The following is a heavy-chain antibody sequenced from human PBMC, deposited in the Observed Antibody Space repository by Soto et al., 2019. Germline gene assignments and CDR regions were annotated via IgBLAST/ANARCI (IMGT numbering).Heavy chain of an antibody. Sequence: QGQLVQSGAEMKKPGASVKVSCKASGHVFSNYGISWVRQAPGQGLEWMGWINSYSGNTKSAQKFQDRVTMTRDTSTTTVYMELRSLRTDDTALYYCASDDPVKAFDIWGQGTMVTVSS. V-gene: IGHV1-18*01. CDR2: INSYSGNT. J-gene: IGHJ3*02. CDR3: ASDDPVKAFDI. CDR1: GHVFSNYG.